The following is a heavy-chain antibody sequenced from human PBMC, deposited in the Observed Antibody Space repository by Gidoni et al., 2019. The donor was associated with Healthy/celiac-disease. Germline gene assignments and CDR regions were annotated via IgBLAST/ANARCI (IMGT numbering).Heavy chain of an antibody. D-gene: IGHD2-2*01. V-gene: IGHV3-23*01. CDR3: AKGLYRKLPAAITVGIDY. Sequence: EVQLLESGGGLVQPGGSLRLSCAASGFTFSSYAMSWVRQAPGKGLDWVSAISGSGGSTYYADSVNGRFTISRDNSKNTLYLQMNSLRAEDTAVYYCAKGLYRKLPAAITVGIDYWGQGTLVTVSS. J-gene: IGHJ4*02. CDR2: ISGSGGST. CDR1: GFTFSSYA.